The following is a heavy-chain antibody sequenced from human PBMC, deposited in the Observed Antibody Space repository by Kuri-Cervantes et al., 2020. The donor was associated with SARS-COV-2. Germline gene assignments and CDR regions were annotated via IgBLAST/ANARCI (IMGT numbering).Heavy chain of an antibody. J-gene: IGHJ4*02. Sequence: SETLSLTCAVYGGSFSGYYWSRIRQPPGKGLEWIGEINHSGSTNYNPSLKSRVTVSVDTSKNQFSLKLSSVTAADTAVYYCARLAYYYGSGSYYNVLFFDYWGQGTLVTVSS. V-gene: IGHV4-34*01. CDR1: GGSFSGYY. CDR2: INHSGST. CDR3: ARLAYYYGSGSYYNVLFFDY. D-gene: IGHD3-10*01.